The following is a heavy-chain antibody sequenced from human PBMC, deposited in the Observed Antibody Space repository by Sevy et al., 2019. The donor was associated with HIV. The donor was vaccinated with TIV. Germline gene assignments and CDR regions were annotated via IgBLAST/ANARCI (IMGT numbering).Heavy chain of an antibody. CDR3: ARDEQRPYYYGSGNMGH. V-gene: IGHV1-8*01. D-gene: IGHD3-10*01. Sequence: ASVKVSCKASGYTFTNYEINWVRQATGQGLEWMGQMNPNSGETGYAPQFHGRVTMTRNTSLKIAYMELSSLTSDDTAVYYCARDEQRPYYYGSGNMGHWGQGTLVTVSS. CDR2: MNPNSGET. J-gene: IGHJ4*02. CDR1: GYTFTNYE.